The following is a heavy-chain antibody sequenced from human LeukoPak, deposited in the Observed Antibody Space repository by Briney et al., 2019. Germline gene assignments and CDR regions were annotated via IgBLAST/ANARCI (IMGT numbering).Heavy chain of an antibody. Sequence: GGSLRLSCSTSGFTFSNHFMHWVRQAPGKGLEYVSSIGPNGASTLYADSVKGRFTTSRDNSKNALYLRLTSLRLEDTALYYCVKDLTGTWSFDYGGQGTLVTVS. CDR1: GFTFSNHF. CDR2: IGPNGAST. V-gene: IGHV3-64D*06. CDR3: VKDLTGTWSFDY. D-gene: IGHD3-10*01. J-gene: IGHJ4*02.